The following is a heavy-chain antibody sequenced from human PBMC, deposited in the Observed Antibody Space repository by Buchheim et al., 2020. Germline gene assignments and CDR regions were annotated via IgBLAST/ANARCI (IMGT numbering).Heavy chain of an antibody. Sequence: QVQLVESGGGVVQPGRSLRLSCAASGFTFSSYAMHWVRQAPGKGLEWVAVISYDGSNKYYADSVKGRFTISRDNSKNTLYLQMNSLRAEDTAVYYCARDLRLDGSGSSDDYWGQGTL. V-gene: IGHV3-30*04. CDR1: GFTFSSYA. J-gene: IGHJ4*02. CDR2: ISYDGSNK. CDR3: ARDLRLDGSGSSDDY. D-gene: IGHD3-10*01.